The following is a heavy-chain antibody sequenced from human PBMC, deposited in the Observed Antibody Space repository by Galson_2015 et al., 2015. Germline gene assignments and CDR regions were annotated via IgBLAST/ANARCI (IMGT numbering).Heavy chain of an antibody. CDR3: ARVSGYDWISSGWYNDY. CDR1: GFNFKTAW. CDR2: KNRADGGSEK. D-gene: IGHD6-19*01. V-gene: IGHV3-7*01. J-gene: IGHJ4*02. Sequence: SLRLSCAVSGFNFKTAWMNWVRQAPGKGLEWVGHIKNRADGGSEKNYADSVKGRFSISRDNAKNLLYLEINSLRAADTALYYCARVSGYDWISSGWYNDYWGPGTRLSVSS.